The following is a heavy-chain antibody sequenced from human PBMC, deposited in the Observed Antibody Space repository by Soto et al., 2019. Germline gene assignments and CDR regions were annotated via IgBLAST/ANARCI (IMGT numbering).Heavy chain of an antibody. CDR3: AHGSGWLFDY. V-gene: IGHV2-5*02. CDR1: GFSLSTSGVG. Sequence: QITLKESGPTLVKPTQTLTLTCAFSGFSLSTSGVGVGWIRQSPGKALEWLALLYWDGDIRYSPSLRSRLTLTKDTSKNQVVLTMTNMDPVDTATYYCAHGSGWLFDYWGQGTLVTVSS. CDR2: LYWDGDI. D-gene: IGHD6-19*01. J-gene: IGHJ4*02.